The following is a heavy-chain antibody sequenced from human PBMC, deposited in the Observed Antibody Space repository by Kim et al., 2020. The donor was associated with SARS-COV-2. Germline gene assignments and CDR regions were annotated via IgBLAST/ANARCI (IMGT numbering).Heavy chain of an antibody. CDR1: GFTFSDYY. D-gene: IGHD5-12*01. CDR3: ARTQRGYSGYDFGY. J-gene: IGHJ4*02. Sequence: GGSLRLSCAASGFTFSDYYMSWIRQAPGKGLEWVSYISSSSSYTNYADSVKGRFTISRDNAKNSLYLQMNSLRAEDTAVYYCARTQRGYSGYDFGYWGQGTLVTVSS. V-gene: IGHV3-11*03. CDR2: ISSSSSYT.